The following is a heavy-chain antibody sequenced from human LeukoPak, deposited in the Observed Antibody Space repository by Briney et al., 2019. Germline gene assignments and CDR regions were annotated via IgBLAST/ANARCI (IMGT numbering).Heavy chain of an antibody. CDR1: GGSISSYY. CDR2: IYYSGST. V-gene: IGHV4-59*01. CDR3: ARDKGSDAFDI. Sequence: PSETLSLTCTVSGGSISSYYWSWIRQPPGKGLEWIGYIYYSGSTNYNPSLKRRATISVDTSKNQFSLKLSSVTAADTAVYYCARDKGSDAFDIWGQGTMVTVSS. J-gene: IGHJ3*02.